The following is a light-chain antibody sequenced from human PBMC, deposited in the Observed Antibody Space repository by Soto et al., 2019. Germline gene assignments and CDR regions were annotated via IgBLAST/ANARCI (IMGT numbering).Light chain of an antibody. J-gene: IGKJ1*01. CDR3: QQYGSSPRT. CDR2: DAS. V-gene: IGKV3-20*01. Sequence: EIVLTQSPGTLSLSPGERATLSCRASQSVSSSYLAWYQQKPGQAPRLLIYDASSRATGIPDRFSGSGSGTDFNLTISRLEPEDFAVYYCQQYGSSPRTFGQGTKVEIK. CDR1: QSVSSSY.